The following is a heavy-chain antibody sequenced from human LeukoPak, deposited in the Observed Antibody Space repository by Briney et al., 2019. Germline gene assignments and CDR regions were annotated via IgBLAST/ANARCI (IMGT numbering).Heavy chain of an antibody. J-gene: IGHJ3*02. V-gene: IGHV3-20*01. D-gene: IGHD3-22*01. Sequence: GGSLRLSCAASGFNFDDYGMGWVRQAPGKGLEWVAGINWQGVTKTYADSVKGRFTISRDNAKNSLHLQMNSLRAEDTALYHCARDYYFHSSGYTDAFDIWGQGTMVTVSS. CDR3: ARDYYFHSSGYTDAFDI. CDR1: GFNFDDYG. CDR2: INWQGVTK.